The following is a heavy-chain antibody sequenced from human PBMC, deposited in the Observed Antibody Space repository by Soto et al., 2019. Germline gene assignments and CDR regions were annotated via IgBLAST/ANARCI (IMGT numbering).Heavy chain of an antibody. CDR1: GFTFSSYS. CDR3: ARVGYSSSPGKRRNWFDP. V-gene: IGHV3-21*01. Sequence: GGSLRLSCAASGFTFSSYSMNWVRQAPGKGLEWVSSISSSNSYIYYADSVKGRFTISRDNAKNSLYLQMNSLRAEDTAVYYCARVGYSSSPGKRRNWFDPWGQGTLVTVSS. CDR2: ISSSNSYI. D-gene: IGHD6-6*01. J-gene: IGHJ5*02.